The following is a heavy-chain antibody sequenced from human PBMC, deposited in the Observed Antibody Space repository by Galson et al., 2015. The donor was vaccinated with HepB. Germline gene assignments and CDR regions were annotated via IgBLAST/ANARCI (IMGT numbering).Heavy chain of an antibody. CDR3: ATGLGTNWGLNPDWYFDL. CDR2: FDPEDGET. J-gene: IGHJ2*01. D-gene: IGHD7-27*01. CDR1: GYTLTELS. V-gene: IGHV1-24*01. Sequence: SVKVSCKVSGYTLTELSMHWVRQAPGKGLEWMGGFDPEDGETIYAQKFQGRVTMTEDTSTDTAYMELSSLRSEDTAVYYCATGLGTNWGLNPDWYFDLWGRGTLVTVSS.